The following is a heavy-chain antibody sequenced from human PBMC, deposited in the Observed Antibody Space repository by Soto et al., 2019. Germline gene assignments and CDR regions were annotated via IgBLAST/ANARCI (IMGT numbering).Heavy chain of an antibody. CDR1: TESFSHFY. V-gene: IGHV4-34*01. J-gene: IGHJ4*02. D-gene: IGHD2-15*01. CDR2: IDHSGNT. Sequence: QVQLQQWGAGLLKPSETLSLTCAVNTESFSHFYWIWIRQPPGKGLEWIGEIDHSGNTKYSPSLKGRVTISVDSSKNQFSLRLTSGTAADAAEYYCIGGRSRLVGFDSWGQGTLVTVSS. CDR3: IGGRSRLVGFDS.